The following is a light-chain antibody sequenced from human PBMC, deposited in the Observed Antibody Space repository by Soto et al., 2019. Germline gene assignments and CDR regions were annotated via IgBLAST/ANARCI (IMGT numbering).Light chain of an antibody. J-gene: IGKJ4*01. CDR2: LGS. CDR1: QSLLHNNGYNY. V-gene: IGKV2-28*01. Sequence: DIVMTQSPLSLPVTPGEPASISCRSSQSLLHNNGYNYLDWYLQKPGQSPQLLIYLGSNRASGVPDRFSGSGAVTDFTLKISRLEAEDVGVYYCMQALQTPPGFGGGTKVEIK. CDR3: MQALQTPPG.